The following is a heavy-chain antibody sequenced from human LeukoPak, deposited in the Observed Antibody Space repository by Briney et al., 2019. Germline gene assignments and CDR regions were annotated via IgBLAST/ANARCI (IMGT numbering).Heavy chain of an antibody. D-gene: IGHD3/OR15-3a*01. J-gene: IGHJ4*02. CDR2: IKSSNT. CDR3: ARVPDWTYGPYY. Sequence: PSETLSLTCTVSGGSISSDRFYWTWVRQPAGKRPEWIGRIKSSNTNYNPSLKSRVNISVDTSTNQFSLKLSSLTAADTAVYYCARVPDWTYGPYYWGQGTLVTVSS. CDR1: GGSISSDRFY. V-gene: IGHV4-61*02.